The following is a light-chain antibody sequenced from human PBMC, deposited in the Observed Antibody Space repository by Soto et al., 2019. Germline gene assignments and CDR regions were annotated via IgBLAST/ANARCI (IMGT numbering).Light chain of an antibody. V-gene: IGLV2-14*01. CDR2: EVS. Sequence: QSVLTQPASVSGSPGQSITISCTGTSSDVGGYKFVSWYQQHPGKAPKLMIYEVSNRPSGVSNRFSGSKSGNTASLTISGLQAEDEADYYCSSYTTSSTRVFGGGTQLTV. CDR3: SSYTTSSTRV. CDR1: SSDVGGYKF. J-gene: IGLJ3*02.